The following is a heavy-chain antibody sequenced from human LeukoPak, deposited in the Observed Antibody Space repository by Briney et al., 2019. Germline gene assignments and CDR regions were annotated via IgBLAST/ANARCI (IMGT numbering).Heavy chain of an antibody. V-gene: IGHV1-18*01. Sequence: ASVKVSCKASGYTFTSYGISWVRQAPGQGLEWMGWISAYNGNTNYAQKLQGRVTMTTDTSTSTAYMELRSLRSDDTAVYYCARASYYDFWSATIADAFDIWGQGTMVTVSS. CDR2: ISAYNGNT. D-gene: IGHD3-3*01. CDR3: ARASYYDFWSATIADAFDI. J-gene: IGHJ3*02. CDR1: GYTFTSYG.